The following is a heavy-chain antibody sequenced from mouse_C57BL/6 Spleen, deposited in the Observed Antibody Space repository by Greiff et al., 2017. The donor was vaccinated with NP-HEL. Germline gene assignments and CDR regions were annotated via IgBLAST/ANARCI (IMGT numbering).Heavy chain of an antibody. D-gene: IGHD2-3*01. CDR1: GFTFSDYG. Sequence: EVKLMESGGGLVKPGGSLKLSCAASGFTFSDYGMHWVRQAPEKGLEWVAYISSGSSTIYYADTVKGRFTISRDNAKNTLFLQMTSLRSEDTAMYYCARGRGYYPYYFDYWGQGTTLTVSS. CDR3: ARGRGYYPYYFDY. CDR2: ISSGSSTI. J-gene: IGHJ2*01. V-gene: IGHV5-17*01.